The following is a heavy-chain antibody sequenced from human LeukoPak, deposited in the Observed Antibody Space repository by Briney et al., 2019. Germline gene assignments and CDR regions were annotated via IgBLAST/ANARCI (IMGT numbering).Heavy chain of an antibody. CDR3: AESRIVVVPAAIHDAFDI. CDR1: GFTFSSYS. CDR2: ISSSSSYI. J-gene: IGHJ3*02. Sequence: GSLRLSCAASGFTFSSYSMNWVRQAPGKGLEWVSSISSSSSYIYYADSVKGRFTISRDNSKNTLYLQMNSLRAEDTAVYYCAESRIVVVPAAIHDAFDIWGQGTMVTVSS. D-gene: IGHD2-2*01. V-gene: IGHV3-21*01.